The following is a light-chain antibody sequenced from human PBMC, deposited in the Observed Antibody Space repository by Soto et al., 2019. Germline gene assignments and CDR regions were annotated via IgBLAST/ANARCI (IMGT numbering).Light chain of an antibody. J-gene: IGKJ2*01. CDR2: DAS. Sequence: EIVLTQSPGTLSLSPGERATLFCKASQSVTSRYLAWYQQKPGQAPRLLIYDASSRATGIPDRFSGSGSGTDFTLTISRLEPEDYAVYFCQQYNNSPEYTFGQGTKLEIK. CDR1: QSVTSRY. CDR3: QQYNNSPEYT. V-gene: IGKV3-20*01.